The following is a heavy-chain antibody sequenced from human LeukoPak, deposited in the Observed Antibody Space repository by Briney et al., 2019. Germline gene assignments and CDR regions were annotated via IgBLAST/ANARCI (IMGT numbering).Heavy chain of an antibody. CDR2: INPNSGGT. J-gene: IGHJ5*02. CDR3: ARADRLHGGPYLIGP. Sequence: ASVKVSFKTSGYSFTDYYMHWVRQAPGQGLEWMGWINPNSGGTSSAQKFQGRVTMTRDTSITTVYMEVSWLTSDDTAIYYCARADRLHGGPYLIGPWGQGTLVTVSS. CDR1: GYSFTDYY. V-gene: IGHV1-2*02. D-gene: IGHD2-21*01.